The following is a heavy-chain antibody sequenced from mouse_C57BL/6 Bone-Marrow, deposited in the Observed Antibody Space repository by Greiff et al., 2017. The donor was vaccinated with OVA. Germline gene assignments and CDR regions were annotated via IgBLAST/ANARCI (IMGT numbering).Heavy chain of an antibody. CDR2: LDPETGGT. CDR1: GYTFTDYE. J-gene: IGHJ4*01. D-gene: IGHD2-5*01. V-gene: IGHV1-15*01. Sequence: VQLQPSGAELVRPGASVTLSCKASGYTFTDYEMPWVKQTPVHGLEWIGALDPETGGTAYNQKFKGKAILTADKSSSTAYMELRSLTSEDSAVYYGTRGYSNDYAMDYWGQGTSVTVSS. CDR3: TRGYSNDYAMDY.